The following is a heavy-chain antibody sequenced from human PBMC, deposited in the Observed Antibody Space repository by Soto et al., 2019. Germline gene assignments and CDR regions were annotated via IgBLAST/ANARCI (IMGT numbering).Heavy chain of an antibody. CDR3: AKSHYGSGSYYNAIDY. Sequence: GGSLRLSCAASGFTFSSYAMSWVRQAPGKGLEWVSAISGSGGSTYYADSVKGRFTISRDNSKNTLYLQMNSLRAEDTAVYYCAKSHYGSGSYYNAIDYWGQGTLVTVSS. V-gene: IGHV3-23*01. CDR1: GFTFSSYA. CDR2: ISGSGGST. D-gene: IGHD3-10*01. J-gene: IGHJ4*02.